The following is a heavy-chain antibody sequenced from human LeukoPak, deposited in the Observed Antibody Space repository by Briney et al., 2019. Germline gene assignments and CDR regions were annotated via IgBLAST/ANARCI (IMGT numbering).Heavy chain of an antibody. CDR2: ISAHNGHT. CDR3: ARDLKRTLGATTASDY. J-gene: IGHJ4*02. V-gene: IGHV1-18*01. Sequence: ASVKVSCKASGYTFTSYGISWVRQAPGQGLEWMGWISAHNGHTNYAQNFQGTLSMTTDTSTSTGYMELRSLTSDDTAVYYCARDLKRTLGATTASDYWGQGTLVTVSS. D-gene: IGHD1-26*01. CDR1: GYTFTSYG.